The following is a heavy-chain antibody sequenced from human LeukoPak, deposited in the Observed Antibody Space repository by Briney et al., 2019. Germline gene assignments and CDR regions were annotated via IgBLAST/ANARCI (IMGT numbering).Heavy chain of an antibody. CDR3: ARRGSSSYWFFDL. Sequence: SETLSLTCTVSGASISSYYWSWVRQPPGKGLESIGYVSYSGSTNYYPSLKSRVTISVDTSKSQFSLKLNSVTAADTAVYFCARRGSSSYWFFDLWGRGTLVTVSS. CDR2: VSYSGST. J-gene: IGHJ2*01. CDR1: GASISSYY. V-gene: IGHV4-59*08. D-gene: IGHD2-2*01.